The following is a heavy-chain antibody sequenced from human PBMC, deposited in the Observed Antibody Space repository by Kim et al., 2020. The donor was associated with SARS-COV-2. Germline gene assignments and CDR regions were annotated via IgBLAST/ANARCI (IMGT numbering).Heavy chain of an antibody. Sequence: GESLKISCKCSGYSFTSYWIGWVRQMPGKGLEWMGIIYPGDSDTRYSPSFQGQVTISADKSISTAYLQWSSLKASDTAMYYCAIRYCSGGSCSTGWFDPWGQGTLVTVSS. D-gene: IGHD2-15*01. CDR2: IYPGDSDT. CDR3: AIRYCSGGSCSTGWFDP. V-gene: IGHV5-51*01. J-gene: IGHJ5*02. CDR1: GYSFTSYW.